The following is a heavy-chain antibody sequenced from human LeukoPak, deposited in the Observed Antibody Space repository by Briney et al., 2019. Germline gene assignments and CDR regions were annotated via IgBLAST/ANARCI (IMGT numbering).Heavy chain of an antibody. Sequence: ASVKVSCKASGGTFSSYAISWVRQAPGQGLEWMGGIIPIFGTANYAQKFQGRVTITADESTSTAYMELSSLRSEDTAVYYCARGGRMVYADVGYWGQGTLVTVSS. J-gene: IGHJ4*02. D-gene: IGHD2-8*01. V-gene: IGHV1-69*13. CDR2: IIPIFGTA. CDR1: GGTFSSYA. CDR3: ARGGRMVYADVGY.